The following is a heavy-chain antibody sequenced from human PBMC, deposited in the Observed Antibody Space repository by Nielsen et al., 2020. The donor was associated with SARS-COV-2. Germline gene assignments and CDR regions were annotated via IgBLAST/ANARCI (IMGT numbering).Heavy chain of an antibody. J-gene: IGHJ6*02. CDR2: ISGYNGNT. V-gene: IGHV1-18*04. D-gene: IGHD3-22*01. CDR3: ARDEASRGFPSSYYYGMDV. Sequence: ASVKVSCKASGCTFTNYGISWVRQAPGQGLEWMGWISGYNGNTNYAQNLQGRVTMTTDTSTSTAYMELRSLRSDDTAVYFCARDEASRGFPSSYYYGMDVWGQGTTVTVSS. CDR1: GCTFTNYG.